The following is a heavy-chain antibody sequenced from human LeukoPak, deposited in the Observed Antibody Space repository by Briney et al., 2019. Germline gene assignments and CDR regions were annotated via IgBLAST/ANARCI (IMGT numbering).Heavy chain of an antibody. J-gene: IGHJ4*02. V-gene: IGHV3-66*01. CDR1: GCTVSSNY. Sequence: GGSLRLSCASSGCTVSSNYMSWVRQAPGKGLEWVSVIYSGGSTYYADSMKGRVTISRDNSKNTLYLKMNSLRAEDTAVYYCARANYDYVWGSYRSYYFDYWGQGTLVTVSS. CDR3: ARANYDYVWGSYRSYYFDY. D-gene: IGHD3-16*02. CDR2: IYSGGST.